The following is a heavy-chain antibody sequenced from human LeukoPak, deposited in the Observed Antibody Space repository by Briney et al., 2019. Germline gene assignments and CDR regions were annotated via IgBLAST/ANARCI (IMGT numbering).Heavy chain of an antibody. V-gene: IGHV1-46*01. D-gene: IGHD6-19*01. CDR2: IIPSGGDT. J-gene: IGHJ4*02. CDR1: GYTFTSYY. Sequence: ASVKVSCKASGYTFTSYYTHWVRQAPGQGLEWMGVIIPSGGDTSYAQKFQGRVTMTRDTSTSTVYMELSSLRSEDTAVYFCARGAGDYWGQGTLVTVSS. CDR3: ARGAGDY.